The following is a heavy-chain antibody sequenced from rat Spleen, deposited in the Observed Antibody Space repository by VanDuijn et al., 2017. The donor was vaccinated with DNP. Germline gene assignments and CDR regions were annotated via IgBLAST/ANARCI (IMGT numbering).Heavy chain of an antibody. V-gene: IGHV5-20*01. Sequence: EVQLVESGGGLVQPGRSLKLSCAASVFSFSDYDMAWVRQAPQKGLEGVTAISPSGGRTYYRDSVNGRFTVSRDNTQSSLYLQMDSLRSEDTATYYCATPSIGTVAGLDYWCQGVMVTVSS. CDR1: VFSFSDYD. J-gene: IGHJ2*01. D-gene: IGHD1-2*01. CDR2: ISPSGGRT. CDR3: ATPSIGTVAGLDY.